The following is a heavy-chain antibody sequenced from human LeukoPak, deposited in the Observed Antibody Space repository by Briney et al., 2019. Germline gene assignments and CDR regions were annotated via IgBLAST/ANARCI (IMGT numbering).Heavy chain of an antibody. Sequence: GGSLRLSCAASGFTFSDYYMSWIRQAPGKGLEWVSYISSSGSTIYYADSVKGRFTISRDNAKNSLYLQMNSLRAEDTAVYYCARDGAYCSSTSCYNWFDPWGQGTLVTVSS. CDR3: ARDGAYCSSTSCYNWFDP. J-gene: IGHJ5*02. CDR1: GFTFSDYY. D-gene: IGHD2-2*01. CDR2: ISSSGSTI. V-gene: IGHV3-11*01.